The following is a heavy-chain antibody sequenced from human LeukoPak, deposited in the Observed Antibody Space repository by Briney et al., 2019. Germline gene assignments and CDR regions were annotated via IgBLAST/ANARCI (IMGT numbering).Heavy chain of an antibody. CDR3: ARGGYYDSSGYYSDAFDI. CDR2: IYHSGST. J-gene: IGHJ3*02. V-gene: IGHV4-4*02. D-gene: IGHD3-22*01. Sequence: PSETLSLTCAVSGGSISSSNWWSWVRPPPGKGLEWIGEIYHSGSTNYNPSLKSRVTISVDKSKNQFSLKLSSVTAADTAVYYCARGGYYDSSGYYSDAFDIWGQGTMVTVSS. CDR1: GGSISSSNW.